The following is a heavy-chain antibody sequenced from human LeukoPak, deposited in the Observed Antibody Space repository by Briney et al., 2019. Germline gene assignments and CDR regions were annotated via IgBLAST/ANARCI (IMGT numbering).Heavy chain of an antibody. CDR3: ARGEYEAVAGEVDY. Sequence: GGSLRLSCTGSELTFSNYAMHWGRQAPGKGLEWVAVISYDGSRKDYTDSVKGRFTISRDNPKNTLYLQMNSLRAEDTAVYYCARGEYEAVAGEVDYWGQGTLVTVSS. CDR1: ELTFSNYA. CDR2: ISYDGSRK. J-gene: IGHJ4*02. V-gene: IGHV3-30*04. D-gene: IGHD6-19*01.